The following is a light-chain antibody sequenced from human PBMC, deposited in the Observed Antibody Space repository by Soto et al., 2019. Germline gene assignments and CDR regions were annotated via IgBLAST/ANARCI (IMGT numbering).Light chain of an antibody. CDR1: QSVSSY. CDR3: HQRSNWPRT. J-gene: IGKJ2*01. V-gene: IGKV3-11*01. Sequence: EIVLTQSPATLSLSPGERATLSCRASQSVSSYLAWYQQKPGQAPRLLIYDASNRATGIPARFSGSGSGTDFALTISSLELEDLAVYYCHQRSNWPRTFGQGTELEIK. CDR2: DAS.